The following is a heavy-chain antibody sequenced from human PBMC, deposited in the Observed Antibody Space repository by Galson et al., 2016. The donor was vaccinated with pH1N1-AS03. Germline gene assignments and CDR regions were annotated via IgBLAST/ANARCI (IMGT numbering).Heavy chain of an antibody. V-gene: IGHV4-4*07. J-gene: IGHJ4*02. Sequence: SETLSLTCTVSGGSISSYYWSWIRQPPGKGLEWIGRIYTSGSTIYNPSLKSRVTVSVDTSKNQLSLKLTSVTAADTAVYYCVSVWGDYDYWGQGTLVTVSS. CDR3: VSVWGDYDY. D-gene: IGHD3-16*01. CDR1: GGSISSYY. CDR2: IYTSGST.